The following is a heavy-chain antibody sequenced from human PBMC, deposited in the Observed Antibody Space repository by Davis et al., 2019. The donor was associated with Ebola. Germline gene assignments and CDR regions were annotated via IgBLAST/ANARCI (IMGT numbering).Heavy chain of an antibody. CDR2: IHPFHGDP. V-gene: IGHV1-2*06. J-gene: IGHJ4*02. Sequence: AASVKVSCKASGYGFHGHYMHWVRQAPGHGLEWMGRIHPFHGDPDFAPKLQGRVTMTRDTSIRPAYTELSRLRSDDTAMYYCARGNFPYTAVVVAATLFDYWGQGTLVTVSS. D-gene: IGHD2-15*01. CDR1: GYGFHGHY. CDR3: ARGNFPYTAVVVAATLFDY.